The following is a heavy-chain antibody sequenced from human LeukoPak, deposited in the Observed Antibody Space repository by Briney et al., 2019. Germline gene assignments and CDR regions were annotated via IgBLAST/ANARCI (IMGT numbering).Heavy chain of an antibody. V-gene: IGHV3-30*02. CDR3: ARILDSAWGELGY. CDR1: GFSFSSYG. J-gene: IGHJ4*02. CDR2: IRSDGSSK. Sequence: GGSLRLSCAGSGFSFSSYGMHWVRQAPGKGLEWMAFIRSDGSSKYYADSVKGRFTISRDNSKDTLYLQMNSLRAEDTAVYYCARILDSAWGELGYWGQGTLVTVSS. D-gene: IGHD6-19*01.